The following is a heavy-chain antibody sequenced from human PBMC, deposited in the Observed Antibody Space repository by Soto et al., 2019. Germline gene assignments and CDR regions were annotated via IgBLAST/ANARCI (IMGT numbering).Heavy chain of an antibody. D-gene: IGHD2-15*01. CDR1: GGSISSYY. J-gene: IGHJ6*02. CDR3: ARDCSGGSCYSLNGYYYYGMDV. CDR2: IYYSGST. V-gene: IGHV4-59*12. Sequence: SETLSLTCTVSGGSISSYYWSWIRQPPGKGLEWIGYIYYSGSTYYNPSLKSRVTISVDTSKNQFSLKLSSVTAADTAVYYCARDCSGGSCYSLNGYYYYGMDVWGQGTTVTVSS.